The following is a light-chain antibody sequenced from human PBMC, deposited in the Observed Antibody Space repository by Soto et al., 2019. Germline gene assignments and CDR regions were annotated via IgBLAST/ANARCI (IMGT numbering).Light chain of an antibody. J-gene: IGLJ1*01. CDR3: SSYSSSNTPSYV. Sequence: QSALTQPASVSGSPGQSLTIACTGTSSDDGGFHYVSWYQQHPGKAPKLIIYEVTNRPSGVSDRFSGSNSDNTASLTISGLQAEDEADYYCSSYSSSNTPSYVFGTGTKVTVL. CDR2: EVT. V-gene: IGLV2-14*01. CDR1: SSDDGGFHY.